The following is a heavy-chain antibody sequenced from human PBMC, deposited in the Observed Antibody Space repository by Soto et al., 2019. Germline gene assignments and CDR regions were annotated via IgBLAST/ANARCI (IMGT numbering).Heavy chain of an antibody. D-gene: IGHD4-17*01. Sequence: EVQLLESGGGLVQPGGSLRLSCAASGFTFSSYAMSWVRQAPGKGLEWVSAISGSGGSTYYADSVKGRFTISRDNSKNTLYLQMNSLRAEDTSVYYCAKVSYGDYALLDYWGQGTLVTVSS. V-gene: IGHV3-23*01. J-gene: IGHJ4*02. CDR2: ISGSGGST. CDR3: AKVSYGDYALLDY. CDR1: GFTFSSYA.